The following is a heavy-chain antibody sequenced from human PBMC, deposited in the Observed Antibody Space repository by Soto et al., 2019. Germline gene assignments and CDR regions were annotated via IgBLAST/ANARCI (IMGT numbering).Heavy chain of an antibody. CDR3: ARDYQYYDSSGYPLYYYGMDV. Sequence: ASVKVSCKASGYTFTSYYMHWVRQAPGQGLEWMGIINPSGGSTSYAQKFQGRVTMTRDTSTSTVYMELSSLRSGDTAVYYCARDYQYYDSSGYPLYYYGMDVWGQGTTVTVSS. V-gene: IGHV1-46*01. CDR1: GYTFTSYY. CDR2: INPSGGST. D-gene: IGHD3-22*01. J-gene: IGHJ6*02.